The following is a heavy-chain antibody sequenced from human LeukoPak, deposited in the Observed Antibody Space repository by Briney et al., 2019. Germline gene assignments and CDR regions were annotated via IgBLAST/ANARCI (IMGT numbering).Heavy chain of an antibody. Sequence: PSETLSLTCTVSGGSISSYYWSWIRQPPGKGLEWIGYIYYSGSTNYNPFLKSRVTISVDTSKNQFSLKLSSVTAADTAVYYCARRSPITMVRGVTYYFDYWGQGTLVTVSS. D-gene: IGHD3-10*01. V-gene: IGHV4-59*08. CDR3: ARRSPITMVRGVTYYFDY. J-gene: IGHJ4*02. CDR2: IYYSGST. CDR1: GGSISSYY.